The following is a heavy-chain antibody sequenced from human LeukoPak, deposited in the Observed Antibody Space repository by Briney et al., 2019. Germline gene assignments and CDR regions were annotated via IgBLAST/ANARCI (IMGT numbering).Heavy chain of an antibody. CDR2: IWYDGSNK. Sequence: GKSLRLSCTASGFTFSDYGMHWVRQPPGKGLEWVAIIWYDGSNKTYEDSVKGRFTISRDNSKNTLYLQMNGLRADDTAIYYCVKDPFYGGNPLYYFHYWGQGTLVTVSS. D-gene: IGHD4-23*01. CDR3: VKDPFYGGNPLYYFHY. CDR1: GFTFSDYG. J-gene: IGHJ4*02. V-gene: IGHV3-33*06.